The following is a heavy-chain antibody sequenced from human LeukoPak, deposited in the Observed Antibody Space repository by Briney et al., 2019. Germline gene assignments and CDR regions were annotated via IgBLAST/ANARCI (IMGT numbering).Heavy chain of an antibody. V-gene: IGHV4-34*01. CDR3: AVEVTHTFSSDY. D-gene: IGHD2-21*02. CDR1: GGSFSGYY. J-gene: IGHJ4*02. Sequence: PSETLSLTCAVYGGSFSGYYWSWIRQPPGKGLEWIGEINHSGSTNYNPSLKSRVTISVDTSKNQFSLKLSSVTAADTAVYYCAVEVTHTFSSDYWGQGTLVTVSS. CDR2: INHSGST.